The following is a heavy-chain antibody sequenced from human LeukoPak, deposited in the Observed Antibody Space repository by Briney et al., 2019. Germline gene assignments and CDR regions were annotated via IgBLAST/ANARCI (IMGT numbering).Heavy chain of an antibody. V-gene: IGHV4-39*01. CDR3: ARGGYSSSWSGLGY. Sequence: SETLSLTCTVSGGSISSSSYYWGWIRQPPGKRLEWIGSIYYSGSTYYNPSLKSRVTISVDTSKNQFSLKLSSVTAADTAVYYCARGGYSSSWSGLGYWGQGTLVTVSS. CDR1: GGSISSSSYY. J-gene: IGHJ4*02. D-gene: IGHD6-13*01. CDR2: IYYSGST.